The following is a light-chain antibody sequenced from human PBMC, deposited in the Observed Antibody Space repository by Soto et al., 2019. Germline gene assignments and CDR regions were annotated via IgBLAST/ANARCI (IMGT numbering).Light chain of an antibody. CDR3: QQYNSFSSYT. Sequence: DIQMTQSPSTLSESVGDRVTITCRASQSISSWLAWYQQKPGKAPKLLIFKASSLESGVPSRFSGIGSGTEFTLTISSLQPDDFATYFCQQYNSFSSYTFGQGTKLEIK. V-gene: IGKV1-5*03. J-gene: IGKJ2*01. CDR1: QSISSW. CDR2: KAS.